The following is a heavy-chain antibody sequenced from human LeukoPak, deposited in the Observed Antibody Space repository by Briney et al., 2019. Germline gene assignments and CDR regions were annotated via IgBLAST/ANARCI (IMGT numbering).Heavy chain of an antibody. J-gene: IGHJ3*02. CDR2: ISYDGSNK. Sequence: GGSLRLSCAASGFTYTKHAMHWVRQAPGKGLEWVAVISYDGSNKKYADSVKGRFTISRDNSKNTLYLQMNSLRAEDTAVYYCARDRFVARPPKPTAFDIWGQGTVVTVSS. D-gene: IGHD6-6*01. CDR1: GFTYTKHA. V-gene: IGHV3-30*04. CDR3: ARDRFVARPPKPTAFDI.